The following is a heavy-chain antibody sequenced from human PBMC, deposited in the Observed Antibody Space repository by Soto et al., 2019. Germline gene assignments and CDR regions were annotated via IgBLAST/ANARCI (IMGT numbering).Heavy chain of an antibody. V-gene: IGHV4-59*02. CDR1: GGSVSPYY. Sequence: SETLSLTCTVSGGSVSPYYWNWIRQSPGKGLEWIGYIYNTGSTTYNPSLKSRVTITVDTSKNQFSLKLSSVTAANTAVYYCASRAAYSGSLDYWGQGTLVTVSS. CDR2: IYNTGST. CDR3: ASRAAYSGSLDY. J-gene: IGHJ4*02. D-gene: IGHD1-26*01.